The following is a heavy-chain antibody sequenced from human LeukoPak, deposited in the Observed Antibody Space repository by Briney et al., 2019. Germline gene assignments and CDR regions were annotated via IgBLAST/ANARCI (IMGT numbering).Heavy chain of an antibody. Sequence: GGSLRLSCAASGFTFSSYAMSWVRQAPGKGLDWVSAISGSGGSTYYADSVKGRFTISRDNSKNTLYLQMKSLRAEDTAIYSCARDIRGSGNYGWFDPWGQGTLVTVSS. CDR2: ISGSGGST. V-gene: IGHV3-23*01. CDR1: GFTFSSYA. D-gene: IGHD3-10*01. J-gene: IGHJ5*02. CDR3: ARDIRGSGNYGWFDP.